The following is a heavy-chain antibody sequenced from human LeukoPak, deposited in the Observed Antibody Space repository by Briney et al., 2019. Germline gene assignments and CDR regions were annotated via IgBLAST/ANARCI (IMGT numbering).Heavy chain of an antibody. V-gene: IGHV1-69*13. CDR3: AREISGYFDL. CDR2: IIPIFGTA. J-gene: IGHJ2*01. D-gene: IGHD1-26*01. Sequence: SVKVSCTASGGTFSSYAISWVRQAPGQGLEWMGGIIPIFGTANYAQKFQGRVTITADESTSTAYMELSSLRSEDTAVYYCAREISGYFDLWGRGTLVTDSS. CDR1: GGTFSSYA.